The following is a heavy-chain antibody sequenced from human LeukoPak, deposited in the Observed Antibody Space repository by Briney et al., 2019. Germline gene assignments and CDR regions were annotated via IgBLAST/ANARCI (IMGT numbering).Heavy chain of an antibody. CDR1: GFTFSSYA. CDR3: AKAPMVRGAVFDY. D-gene: IGHD3-10*01. Sequence: GGSLRLSCAASGFTFSSYAMSWVRQAPGKGLEWDSAISGSGGSTYYADSVKGRFTISRDNSKNTLYLQMNSLRAEDTAVYYCAKAPMVRGAVFDYWGQGTLVTVSS. J-gene: IGHJ4*02. V-gene: IGHV3-23*01. CDR2: ISGSGGST.